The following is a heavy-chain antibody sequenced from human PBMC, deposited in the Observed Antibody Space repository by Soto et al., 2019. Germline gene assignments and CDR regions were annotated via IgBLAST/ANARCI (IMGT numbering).Heavy chain of an antibody. CDR1: GGSISSYY. CDR2: IYYRGST. V-gene: IGHV4-59*01. Sequence: PSETLSLTCTVSGGSISSYYWSWIRQPPGKGLEWIGYIYYRGSTNYNPSLKSRVTISVDTSKNQFSLKLSSVTAADTAVYYCARGDPLLWFGEKVYYGMDVWGQGTTVTVSS. J-gene: IGHJ6*02. CDR3: ARGDPLLWFGEKVYYGMDV. D-gene: IGHD3-10*01.